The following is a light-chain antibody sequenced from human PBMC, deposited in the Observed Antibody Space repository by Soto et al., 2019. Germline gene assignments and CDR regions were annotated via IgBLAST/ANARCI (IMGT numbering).Light chain of an antibody. J-gene: IGLJ3*02. CDR3: AARDDTLNVV. CDR2: RNN. CDR1: SSNIGFDY. V-gene: IGLV1-47*01. Sequence: QPVLTQPPSASETPGQRVTISCSGSSSNIGFDYVDWYQHVPGAAPKLLIYRNNLRPPGVPDRFSGSKSGTSASLAISGLRTEDEADYYCAARDDTLNVVFGGGTKVTVL.